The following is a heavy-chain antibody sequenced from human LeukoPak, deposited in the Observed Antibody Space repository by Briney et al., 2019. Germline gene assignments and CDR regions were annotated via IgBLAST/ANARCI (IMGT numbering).Heavy chain of an antibody. Sequence: PGGSLRLSCAASGFTVSSNYMSWVRQAPGKGLEWVSVLYSGGDKYYADSVKGRFTISRDNSKNTLYLQMNSLRAEDTAVYYCARDRRALDAFDIWGQGTMVTASS. V-gene: IGHV3-53*01. CDR2: LYSGGDK. D-gene: IGHD3-3*02. CDR3: ARDRRALDAFDI. CDR1: GFTVSSNY. J-gene: IGHJ3*02.